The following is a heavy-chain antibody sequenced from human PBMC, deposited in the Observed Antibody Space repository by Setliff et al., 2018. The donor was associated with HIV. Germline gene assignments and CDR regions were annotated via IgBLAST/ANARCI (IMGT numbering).Heavy chain of an antibody. Sequence: SETLSLTCTVSGGSISSSSYYWGWIRQPPGKGLQWIGSIYYRGSTNYNPSFNSRVTMSVDTSKSQFSLKLSSVTAADTAVYYCAKSPVSNYYYYMDVWGKGTTVTVSS. V-gene: IGHV4-39*07. CDR1: GGSISSSSYY. CDR3: AKSPVSNYYYYMDV. J-gene: IGHJ6*03. CDR2: IYYRGST.